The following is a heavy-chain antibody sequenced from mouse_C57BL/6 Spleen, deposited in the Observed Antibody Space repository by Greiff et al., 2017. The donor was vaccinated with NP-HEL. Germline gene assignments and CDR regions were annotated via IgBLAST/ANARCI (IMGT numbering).Heavy chain of an antibody. CDR3: ARHGGDSSGYVPWFAY. J-gene: IGHJ3*01. Sequence: EVKLQESGGGLVQPGESLKLSCESNEYEFPSHDMSWVRKTPEKRLELVAAINSDGGSTYYPDTMERRFIISRDNTKKTLYLQMSSLRSEDTALYYCARHGGDSSGYVPWFAYWGQGTLVTVSA. CDR2: INSDGGST. D-gene: IGHD3-2*02. V-gene: IGHV5-2*01. CDR1: EYEFPSHD.